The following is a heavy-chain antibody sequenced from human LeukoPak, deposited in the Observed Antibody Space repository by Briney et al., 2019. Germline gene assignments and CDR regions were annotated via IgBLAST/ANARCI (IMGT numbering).Heavy chain of an antibody. D-gene: IGHD5-24*01. Sequence: SDTLSLTCTVSGGSISSDYWRWIRQPPGKGLEWIGYIYHSGSTNYNPSLKSRVTISLDASKNQFSLKLTSVTAADTAIYYCARVGGMTTINNAAFDIWGQGTMVTVSS. CDR3: ARVGGMTTINNAAFDI. CDR2: IYHSGST. J-gene: IGHJ3*02. CDR1: GGSISSDY. V-gene: IGHV4-59*07.